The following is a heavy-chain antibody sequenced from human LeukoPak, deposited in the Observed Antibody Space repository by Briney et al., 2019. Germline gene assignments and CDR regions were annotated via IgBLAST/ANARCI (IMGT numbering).Heavy chain of an antibody. D-gene: IGHD3-10*01. J-gene: IGHJ4*02. V-gene: IGHV1-8*01. CDR3: ASGGSMVRGVNEDY. CDR2: MSPNSGNT. CDR1: GYTFTSYD. Sequence: GASVKVSCKASGYTFTSYDINWVRQATGQGLEWMGWMSPNSGNTGYAQKFQGRVTMTRNTSISTAYMELSSLRSEDTAVYYCASGGSMVRGVNEDYWGQGTLVTVSS.